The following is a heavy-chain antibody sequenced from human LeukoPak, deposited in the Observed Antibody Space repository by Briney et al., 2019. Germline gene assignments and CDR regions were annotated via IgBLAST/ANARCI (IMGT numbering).Heavy chain of an antibody. CDR1: GFTFSTYE. V-gene: IGHV3-23*01. CDR3: ATDPDHIVGATTADY. CDR2: IGGRRSYT. D-gene: IGHD1-26*01. J-gene: IGHJ4*02. Sequence: GGSLRLSCAASGFTFSTYEVNWVRQAPGKGLEWVSVIGGRRSYTHYADSVKGRCTISRDNSKNTLYLQMNSLRAEDTAVYYCATDPDHIVGATTADYWGQGTLVTVSS.